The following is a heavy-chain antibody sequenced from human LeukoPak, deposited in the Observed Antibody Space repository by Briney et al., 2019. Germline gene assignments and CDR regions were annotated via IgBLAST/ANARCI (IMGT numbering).Heavy chain of an antibody. J-gene: IGHJ6*03. CDR2: IYPDDSNT. V-gene: IGHV5-51*01. CDR3: ARQGAAGKYYYYYMDV. D-gene: IGHD6-13*01. Sequence: AGESLKISCQGSGYNFPIYWIGWVRQMPGQGLEWMGIIYPDDSNTIYGPSFQGQVTISADKSINTAYLEWSSLKASDTAIYYXARQGAAGKYYYYYMDVWGKGTTVTVSS. CDR1: GYNFPIYW.